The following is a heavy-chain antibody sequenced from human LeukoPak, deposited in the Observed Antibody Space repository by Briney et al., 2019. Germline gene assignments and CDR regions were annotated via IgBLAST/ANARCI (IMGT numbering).Heavy chain of an antibody. CDR2: IWYDGSNK. CDR1: GFTFSSYG. Sequence: PGRSLRLSCAASGFTFSSYGMHWVRQAPGRGLEWVAVIWYDGSNKYYADSVKGRFTISRDNSKNTLYLQMNSLRAEDTAVYYCARMGSSIAALGDNWFDPWGQGTLVTVSS. CDR3: ARMGSSIAALGDNWFDP. V-gene: IGHV3-33*01. D-gene: IGHD6-6*01. J-gene: IGHJ5*02.